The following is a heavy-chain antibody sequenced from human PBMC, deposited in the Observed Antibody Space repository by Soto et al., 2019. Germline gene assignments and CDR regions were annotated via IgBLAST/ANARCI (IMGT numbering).Heavy chain of an antibody. CDR1: GGAFSSYA. D-gene: IGHD2-2*01. V-gene: IGHV1-69*19. Sequence: QVQLVQSGAEVNKPGCSGNVSCKASGGAFSSYAISWVRQALGQGLEWMGAIIPISGTANYAQKFQGRVTITADEPTSKAYLELSSLRSEDTAAYYCARSQGSTTSLEIYYYFYYGMDVSGQGATDTVSS. CDR2: IIPISGTA. CDR3: ARSQGSTTSLEIYYYFYYGMDV. J-gene: IGHJ6*02.